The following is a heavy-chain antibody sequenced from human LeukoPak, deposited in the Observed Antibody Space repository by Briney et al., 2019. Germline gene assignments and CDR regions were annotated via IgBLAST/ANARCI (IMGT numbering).Heavy chain of an antibody. Sequence: GGSLRLSCAASGFTFSSFAMSWVRQAPGKGLEWVASIKHDGSEKYYVDSVRGRFTISRDNTMNSLYLQMSSLRAEDTAVYYCATDRGWRTSGYYLYYFEYWGQGTLVTYSS. D-gene: IGHD3-3*01. V-gene: IGHV3-7*01. CDR3: ATDRGWRTSGYYLYYFEY. CDR2: IKHDGSEK. J-gene: IGHJ4*02. CDR1: GFTFSSFA.